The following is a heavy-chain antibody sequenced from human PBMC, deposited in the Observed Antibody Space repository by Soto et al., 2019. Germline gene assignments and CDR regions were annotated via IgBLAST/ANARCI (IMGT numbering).Heavy chain of an antibody. J-gene: IGHJ4*02. CDR1: GFTFSSYN. CDR3: GRCGTGVKDGYNYIPNY. D-gene: IGHD1-1*01. Sequence: EVQLVESGGGLVKPGGSLRLSCAASGFTFSSYNMNWVRQAPGKGLEWVSSISSSSDYIYYADSVKGRFTISRDNAKNSLYLQMNSLRAEDTAVYYWGRCGTGVKDGYNYIPNYWGQGTLVTVSS. V-gene: IGHV3-21*02. CDR2: ISSSSDYI.